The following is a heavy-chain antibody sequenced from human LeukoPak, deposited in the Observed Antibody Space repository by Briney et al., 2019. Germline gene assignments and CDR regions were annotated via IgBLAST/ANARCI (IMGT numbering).Heavy chain of an antibody. D-gene: IGHD5-24*01. CDR2: IYSGGST. V-gene: IGHV3-NL1*01. J-gene: IGHJ4*02. Sequence: GGSLRLSCAASGFTFSSYGMHWVRQAPGKGLEWVSVIYSGGSTYYADSVKGRFTISRDNSKNTLYLQMNSLIAEDTAVYYCARSGYTRFDYWGQGTRVTVSS. CDR1: GFTFSSYG. CDR3: ARSGYTRFDY.